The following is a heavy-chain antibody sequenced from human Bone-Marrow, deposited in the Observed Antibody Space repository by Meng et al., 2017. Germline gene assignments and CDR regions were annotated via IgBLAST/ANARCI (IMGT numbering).Heavy chain of an antibody. Sequence: GESLNISCAASGFTFSSYGMHWVRQAPGKGLEWGAVIWYDGSNKYYADSVKGRFTISRDNSKNTLYLQMNSLRAEDTAVYYCARVHSDAFDIWGRGTMVTVSS. CDR2: IWYDGSNK. CDR1: GFTFSSYG. V-gene: IGHV3-33*01. CDR3: ARVHSDAFDI. J-gene: IGHJ3*02.